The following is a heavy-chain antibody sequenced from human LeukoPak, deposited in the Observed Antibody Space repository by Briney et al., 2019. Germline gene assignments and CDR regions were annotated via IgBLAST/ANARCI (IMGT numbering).Heavy chain of an antibody. J-gene: IGHJ4*02. CDR2: ISYRGNT. D-gene: IGHD5-18*01. CDR1: GGSVTSDSYY. V-gene: IGHV4-61*01. Sequence: SETLSLTCTVSGGSVTSDSYYWSWIRQPPGKGLEWIGYISYRGNTNYNPSLKSRATISVDTSKNQFSLKLSSVTAADTAVYYCATLQGYRLDYWGQGTLVTVSS. CDR3: ATLQGYRLDY.